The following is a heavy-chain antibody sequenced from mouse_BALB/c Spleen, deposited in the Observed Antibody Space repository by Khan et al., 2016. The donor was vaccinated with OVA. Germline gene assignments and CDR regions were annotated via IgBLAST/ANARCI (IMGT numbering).Heavy chain of an antibody. CDR2: INPSTGGT. CDR1: GYTFTSYY. V-gene: IGHV1S81*02. Sequence: QIQLVQSGAELVKPGASVRLSCKASGYTFTSYYLYWVKQRPGHGLEWIGDINPSTGGTNFNEKFKSKATLIVDKSSSTAYMQLSSLTSEDSAVYYCTRSGYGTFAYWGQGTLVTVS. CDR3: TRSGYGTFAY. J-gene: IGHJ3*01. D-gene: IGHD2-1*01.